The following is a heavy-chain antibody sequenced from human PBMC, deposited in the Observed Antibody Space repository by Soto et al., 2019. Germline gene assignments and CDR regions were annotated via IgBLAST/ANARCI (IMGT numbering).Heavy chain of an antibody. CDR3: ARDCCGTSCHDY. V-gene: IGHV1-18*01. D-gene: IGHD2-2*01. CDR1: GYAFDTSG. J-gene: IGHJ4*02. CDR2: ISTYNGRT. Sequence: QVQLVQSRGEVKKPGDSVRVSCKTSGYAFDTSGVTWVRQAPGEGLEWMGWISTYNGRTRYAQRFQGRLTMTTDTVSTTVYMELKSLTYDDTAVYFCARDCCGTSCHDYWGQGSLVTVSS.